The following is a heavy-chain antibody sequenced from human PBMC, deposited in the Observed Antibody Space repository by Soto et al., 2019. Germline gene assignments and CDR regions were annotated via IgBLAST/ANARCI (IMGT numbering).Heavy chain of an antibody. CDR1: GYSISSGYY. D-gene: IGHD3-22*01. Sequence: ETLSLTCTVSGYSISSGYYWGWIRQPPGKGLEGIGSIYHRGSTYYNPSLKSRVTISVDTSKNQFSLKLSSGTAADTAVYYCTTNAGVVITIRAYWGQGTLVTVSS. J-gene: IGHJ4*02. V-gene: IGHV4-38-2*02. CDR3: TTNAGVVITIRAY. CDR2: IYHRGST.